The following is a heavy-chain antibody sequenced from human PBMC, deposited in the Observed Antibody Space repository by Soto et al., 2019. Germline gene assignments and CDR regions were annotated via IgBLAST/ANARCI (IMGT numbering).Heavy chain of an antibody. Sequence: QVQLMQSGAEMKKPGASVKVSCKASGYTFTGYFMHWVRQAPGQGLEWMGWINTNSGATKYAHKFQGRVTMSRDTSISTAYMALSCLTSDDTAVYFCARGGGTILAPLPWGQGTLVTVSS. CDR1: GYTFTGYF. CDR2: INTNSGAT. D-gene: IGHD3-3*01. J-gene: IGHJ5*02. CDR3: ARGGGTILAPLP. V-gene: IGHV1-2*02.